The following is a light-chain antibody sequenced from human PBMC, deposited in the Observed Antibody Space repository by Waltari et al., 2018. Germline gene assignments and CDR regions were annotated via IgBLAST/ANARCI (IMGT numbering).Light chain of an antibody. CDR3: SSYTTGSTRYV. Sequence: QSALTQPASVSGSPGQSITISCTGTSSSIGAYNFVFLYQKHPGKAPTFMISDVNRRPAGGSSRFAGSKSGNTASLTISGLQAEDEADYYCSSYTTGSTRYVFGGGTKVTVL. CDR1: SSSIGAYNF. V-gene: IGLV2-14*03. J-gene: IGLJ1*01. CDR2: DVN.